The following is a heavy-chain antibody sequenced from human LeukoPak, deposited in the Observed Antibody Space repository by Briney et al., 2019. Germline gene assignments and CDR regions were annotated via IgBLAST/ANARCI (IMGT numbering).Heavy chain of an antibody. CDR1: GYSISSGYY. CDR2: IYHSGST. J-gene: IGHJ4*02. CDR3: ASSRGRGGPKQ. Sequence: PSETLSLTCAVSGYSISSGYYWGWIRQPPGKGLEWIGSIYHSGSTYYNPSLKSRVTISVDTSKNQFSLKLSSVTAADTAVYYCASSRGRGGPKQWGQGTLVTVSS. V-gene: IGHV4-38-2*01. D-gene: IGHD3-16*01.